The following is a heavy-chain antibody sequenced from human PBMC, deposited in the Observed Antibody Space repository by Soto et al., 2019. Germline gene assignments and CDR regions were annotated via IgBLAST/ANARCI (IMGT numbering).Heavy chain of an antibody. D-gene: IGHD5-18*01. CDR1: GVSIRSYY. V-gene: IGHV4-59*08. Sequence: SETLSLTCTVSGVSIRSYYWSWIRQPPGKGLEWIAYMHHSGSTNYNPSLKSRVTVSIDTSKSQVSLRLRSVTAADTAVYYCARGGYGRDGHPNLLDYWGKGTVV. CDR3: ARGGYGRDGHPNLLDY. J-gene: IGHJ4*01. CDR2: MHHSGST.